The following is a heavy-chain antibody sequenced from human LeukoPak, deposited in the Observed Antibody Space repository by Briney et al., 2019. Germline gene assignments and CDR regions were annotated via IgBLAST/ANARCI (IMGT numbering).Heavy chain of an antibody. D-gene: IGHD3-9*01. J-gene: IGHJ6*03. CDR3: AREARYFDWLLVVTARHYYYYMDV. Sequence: GRSLRLSCAASGFTFSDYYMSWIRQAPGKGLEWVSYISSSGSTIYYADSVKGRFTISRDNAKNSLYLQMNSLRAEDTAVYYCAREARYFDWLLVVTARHYYYYMDVWGKGTTVTVSS. CDR1: GFTFSDYY. CDR2: ISSSGSTI. V-gene: IGHV3-11*04.